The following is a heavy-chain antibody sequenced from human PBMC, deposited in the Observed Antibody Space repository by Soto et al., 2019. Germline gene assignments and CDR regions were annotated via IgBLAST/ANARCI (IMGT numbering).Heavy chain of an antibody. D-gene: IGHD3-10*01. Sequence: QVQLQESGPGLVKPSQTLSLTCTVSGGSISSGGYYWSRIRQHPGKGLEWIGYIYYSGSTYYNPSLKSRVTISVDTSKNQLSLKLSSVTAADTAVYYCARVGYYGSGSYSLNWFDPWGQGTLVTVSS. CDR1: GGSISSGGYY. CDR2: IYYSGST. J-gene: IGHJ5*02. CDR3: ARVGYYGSGSYSLNWFDP. V-gene: IGHV4-31*03.